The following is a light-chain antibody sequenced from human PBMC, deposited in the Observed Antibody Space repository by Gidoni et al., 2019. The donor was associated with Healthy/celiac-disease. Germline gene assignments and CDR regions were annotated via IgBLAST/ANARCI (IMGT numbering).Light chain of an antibody. CDR1: QSISSY. Sequence: DIQMTQSPSSLSASVGDRVTITSRASQSISSYLNWYQQKPGKAPKLLIYAASSFQSGVPSRFSGSGSGTDFTLTISSLQPEDFATYYCQQSYSTPRTFGQGTKVEIK. V-gene: IGKV1-39*01. CDR2: AAS. J-gene: IGKJ1*01. CDR3: QQSYSTPRT.